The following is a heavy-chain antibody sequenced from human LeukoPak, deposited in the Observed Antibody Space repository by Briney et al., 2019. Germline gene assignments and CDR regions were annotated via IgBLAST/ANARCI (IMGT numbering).Heavy chain of an antibody. CDR3: ARRRDGYNVYYFAS. Sequence: ASVKVSCKASGGTFSSYAISWVRQAPGQGLEWMGIINPSGGSTSYAQKFQGRVTMTRDTSTSTVYMELSSLRSEDTAVYYCARRRDGYNVYYFASWGQGPLVTVS. D-gene: IGHD5-24*01. CDR1: GGTFSSYA. V-gene: IGHV1-46*01. CDR2: INPSGGST. J-gene: IGHJ4*02.